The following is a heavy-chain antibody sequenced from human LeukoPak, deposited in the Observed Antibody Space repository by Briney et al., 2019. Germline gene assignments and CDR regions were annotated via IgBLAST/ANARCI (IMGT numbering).Heavy chain of an antibody. D-gene: IGHD3-22*01. Sequence: SQTLSLTCSVSGASIRSGDHHWSWLRQSPGKGLEWIGYIYFSGSRSSNPSLRSRLTISVDTSKNQFSLKLNSVTAADTALYYWAGGGGGYTLYSFDYWGQGALVTVSS. V-gene: IGHV4-30-4*08. CDR2: IYFSGSR. CDR3: AGGGGGYTLYSFDY. J-gene: IGHJ4*02. CDR1: GASIRSGDHH.